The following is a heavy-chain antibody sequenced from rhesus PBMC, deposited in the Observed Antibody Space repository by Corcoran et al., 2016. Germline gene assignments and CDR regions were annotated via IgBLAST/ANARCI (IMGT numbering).Heavy chain of an antibody. D-gene: IGHD6-25*01. Sequence: EVQLVESGGGLATPGGFLRLSCAASGFIFSAYYIHWVLQASGRGLEWVSRISNEEGSTWDADSVKGRITISRENAKNTLYLQMDSLRAEDTAVYYCTRGGNAAGDYWGQGVLVTVSS. CDR1: GFIFSAYY. J-gene: IGHJ4*01. V-gene: IGHV3-59*01. CDR2: ISNEEGST. CDR3: TRGGNAAGDY.